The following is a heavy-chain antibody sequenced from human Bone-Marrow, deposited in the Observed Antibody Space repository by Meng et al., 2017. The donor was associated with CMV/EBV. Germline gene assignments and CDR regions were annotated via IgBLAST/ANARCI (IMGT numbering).Heavy chain of an antibody. CDR3: ARGSIYYGLDV. J-gene: IGHJ6*02. V-gene: IGHV1-18*01. CDR1: GYTFTSYG. CDR2: ISAYTGNT. Sequence: ASVKVSCKASGYTFTSYGISWVRQAPGQGLEWMGWISAYTGNTNFGQKFQGRVTLTRDTSTSTAYMEVRSLTSDDTAVYYCARGSIYYGLDVWGQGTLVTVSS.